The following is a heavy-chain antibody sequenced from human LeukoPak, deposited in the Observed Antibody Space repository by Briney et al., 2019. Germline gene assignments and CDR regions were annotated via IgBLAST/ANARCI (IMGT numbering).Heavy chain of an antibody. CDR3: ARAMVRGKNWFDP. D-gene: IGHD3-10*01. J-gene: IGHJ5*02. CDR1: GYTFTGYY. Sequence: GASVEVSCKASGYTFTGYYMHWVRQAPGQGLEWMGWINPNSGGTNYAQKFQGRVTMTRDTSISTAYMELSRLRSDDTAVYYCARAMVRGKNWFDPWGQGTLVTVSS. CDR2: INPNSGGT. V-gene: IGHV1-2*02.